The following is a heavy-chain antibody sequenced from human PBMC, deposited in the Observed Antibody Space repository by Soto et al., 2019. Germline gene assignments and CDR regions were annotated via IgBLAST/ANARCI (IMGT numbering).Heavy chain of an antibody. Sequence: SVKVSCKASGFTFTSSAVQWVRQARGQRLEWIGWIVVGSGSTNYAHKFQERVTITRDMSTSTAYMELSSLRSEDTAVYYCAADDCSGGSCSSSYYGMDVWGQGTTVTVSS. J-gene: IGHJ6*02. V-gene: IGHV1-58*01. CDR1: GFTFTSSA. CDR3: AADDCSGGSCSSSYYGMDV. D-gene: IGHD2-15*01. CDR2: IVVGSGST.